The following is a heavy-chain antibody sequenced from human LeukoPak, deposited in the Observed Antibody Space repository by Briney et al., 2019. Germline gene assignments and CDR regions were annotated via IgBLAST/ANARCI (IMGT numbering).Heavy chain of an antibody. CDR1: GGTFSSYA. Sequence: SVKVSCKASGGTFSSYAISWVRQAPGQGLERMGGFFPIFGTANYAQKFQGRVTITADESTSTAYTELSSLRSEDTAVYYCAREGGYDSSGYEQGAFDIWGQGTMVTVSS. CDR3: AREGGYDSSGYEQGAFDI. V-gene: IGHV1-69*01. CDR2: FFPIFGTA. J-gene: IGHJ3*02. D-gene: IGHD3-22*01.